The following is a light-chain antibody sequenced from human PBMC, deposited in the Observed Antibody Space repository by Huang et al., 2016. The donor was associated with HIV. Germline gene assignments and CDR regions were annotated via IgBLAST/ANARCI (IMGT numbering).Light chain of an antibody. CDR1: QSVSAYY. Sequence: EIVLTQSPGSLSLSRGERATLSCRASQSVSAYYLAWYQQKPGQAPRLLLHAAATRASGSPDRFSGSGSGTAFTLTISRLEPEDSAVYFCHQYGSPPWTFGQGTRVEIK. CDR3: HQYGSPPWT. CDR2: AAA. V-gene: IGKV3-20*01. J-gene: IGKJ1*01.